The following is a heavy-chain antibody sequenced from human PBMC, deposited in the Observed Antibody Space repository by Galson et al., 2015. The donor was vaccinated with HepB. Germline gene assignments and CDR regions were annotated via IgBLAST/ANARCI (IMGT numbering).Heavy chain of an antibody. CDR3: AKGGPEYPSSWYNS. Sequence: SLRLSCAASGFAFSTYAMTWVRQAPGKGLEWVASISGSGASSFYADSVQGRFTISRGNSRNTVFLQLNSLRGEDTAVYYCAKGGPEYPSSWYNSWGKEPLLTVAS. CDR1: GFAFSTYA. CDR2: ISGSGASS. D-gene: IGHD6-13*01. J-gene: IGHJ4*02. V-gene: IGHV3-23*01.